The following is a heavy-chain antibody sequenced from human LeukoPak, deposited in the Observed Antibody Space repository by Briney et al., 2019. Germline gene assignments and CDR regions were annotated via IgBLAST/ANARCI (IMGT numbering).Heavy chain of an antibody. CDR3: ARQAKGSGFDP. CDR1: GYRFTFYW. J-gene: IGHJ5*02. Sequence: GESLKISCEASGYRFTFYWISWVRRMPGKGLEWMGRIDPSDSYANYSPSFQGHVTISVDKSINTTYLQWSSLKASDTAIYFCARQAKGSGFDPWGQGTLVTVSS. V-gene: IGHV5-10-1*01. CDR2: IDPSDSYA.